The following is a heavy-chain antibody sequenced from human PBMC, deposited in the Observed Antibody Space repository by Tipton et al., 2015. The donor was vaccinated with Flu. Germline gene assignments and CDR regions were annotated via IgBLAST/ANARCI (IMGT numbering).Heavy chain of an antibody. V-gene: IGHV3-7*01. D-gene: IGHD3-10*01. J-gene: IGHJ4*02. CDR3: VRDDGSTSVDY. CDR2: IKEDGSEK. Sequence: SLRLSCAASGFSFSRHWMKWGRQAPGKGLEWVANIKEDGSEKYYVDSVKGRFTISRDNAKNPLYLQMSSLRAEDTAVYYCVRDDGSTSVDYWGQGTLVSVSS. CDR1: GFSFSRHW.